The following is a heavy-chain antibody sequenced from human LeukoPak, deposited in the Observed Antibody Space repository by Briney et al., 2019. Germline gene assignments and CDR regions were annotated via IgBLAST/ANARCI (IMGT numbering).Heavy chain of an antibody. V-gene: IGHV1-2*06. J-gene: IGHJ4*02. Sequence: ASVKVSCKAFGYTFTGYHMHWVRQAPGQGLEWMGRINPNSGDTNYAQKFQGRVTMTRDTSISTAYMELSRLRSDDTAVYYCARDYCSSTSCLFDYWGQGTLVTVSS. CDR2: INPNSGDT. CDR1: GYTFTGYH. D-gene: IGHD2-2*01. CDR3: ARDYCSSTSCLFDY.